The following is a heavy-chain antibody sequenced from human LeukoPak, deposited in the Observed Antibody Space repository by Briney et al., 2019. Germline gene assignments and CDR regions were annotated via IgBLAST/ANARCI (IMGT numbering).Heavy chain of an antibody. J-gene: IGHJ4*02. CDR1: GFTFSSYG. V-gene: IGHV3-33*01. CDR3: ARDPPGKEVARY. CDR2: IWYDGSNK. D-gene: IGHD2-15*01. Sequence: GRSLRLSCAASGFTFSSYGMHWVRQAPGKGLEWVAVIWYDGSNKYYADSVKGRFTISRDNSKNTLYLQMNSLRAEDTAVYYCARDPPGKEVARYWGQGTLVTVSS.